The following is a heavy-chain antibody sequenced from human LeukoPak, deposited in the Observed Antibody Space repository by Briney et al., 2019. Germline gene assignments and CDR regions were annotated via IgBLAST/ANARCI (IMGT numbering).Heavy chain of an antibody. Sequence: KASQTLSLTCAVSGGSISSGGYSWSWIRQPPGKGLEWIGYIYHSGSTYYNPSLKSRVTISVDRSKNQFSLKLSSVTAADSAVYYCARGDLYYYDSSGYYYRWFDPWGQGTLVTVSS. J-gene: IGHJ5*02. CDR1: GGSISSGGYS. CDR2: IYHSGST. V-gene: IGHV4-30-2*01. D-gene: IGHD3-22*01. CDR3: ARGDLYYYDSSGYYYRWFDP.